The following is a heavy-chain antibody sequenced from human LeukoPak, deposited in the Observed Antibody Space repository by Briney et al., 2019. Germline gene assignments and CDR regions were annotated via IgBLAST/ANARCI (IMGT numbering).Heavy chain of an antibody. V-gene: IGHV4-4*02. CDR1: GGYISSSNW. J-gene: IGHJ4*02. CDR3: ARGEDHGSGTVHFDC. Sequence: SETLSLTCAVSGGYISSSNWWSWVRQPPGKGLEWIGEIFHGGSTNFNPSLKSRVTMSVDRSKNQFSLNLSSVTAADTAVYYCARGEDHGSGTVHFDCWGQGTLVTVSS. D-gene: IGHD3-10*01. CDR2: IFHGGST.